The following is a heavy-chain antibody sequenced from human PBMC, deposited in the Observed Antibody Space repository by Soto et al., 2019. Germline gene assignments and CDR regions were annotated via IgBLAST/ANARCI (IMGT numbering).Heavy chain of an antibody. CDR2: ISSSGSII. CDR3: ARDRSTILGVVTPIDY. CDR1: GFTFSPYG. V-gene: IGHV3-48*02. J-gene: IGHJ4*02. D-gene: IGHD3-3*01. Sequence: EVQLVESGGGLAHSGGSLRLSCVASGFTFSPYGMNWVHQAPGKGLEWVSYISSSGSIIYYADSVRGRFTVSRDNAKSTLYLEMDGLRDEDTAVYYCARDRSTILGVVTPIDYWGQGTLVTVSS.